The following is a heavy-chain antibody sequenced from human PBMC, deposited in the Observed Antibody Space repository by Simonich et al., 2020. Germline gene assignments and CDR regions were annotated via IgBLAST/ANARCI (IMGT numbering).Heavy chain of an antibody. CDR1: GFTFSSYW. V-gene: IGHV3-7*01. CDR2: IKQDGSEK. Sequence: EVQLVESGGGLVQPGGSLRLSCAASGFTFSSYWMSWVRQAPGKGLEWVANIKQDGSEKYYVDSVKGRFTISGDNAKNSLYLQMNSLRAEDTAVYYCACLGTGDAFDIWGQGTMVTVSS. CDR3: ACLGTGDAFDI. D-gene: IGHD3-9*01. J-gene: IGHJ3*02.